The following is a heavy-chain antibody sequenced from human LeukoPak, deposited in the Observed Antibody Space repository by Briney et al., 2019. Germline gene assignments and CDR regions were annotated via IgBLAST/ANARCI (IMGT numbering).Heavy chain of an antibody. CDR3: ARAPSEIGGYYPEYFRH. CDR2: IKSDGKT. Sequence: GGSLRLSCAASGFTFSSYWMHWVRQAPGQGLVWVSRIKSDGKTNYADSVKGRFTISRDNAKNTVSLQMNSLRAEDTGVYYCARAPSEIGGYYPEYFRHWGQGTLVTVSS. J-gene: IGHJ1*01. D-gene: IGHD3-22*01. V-gene: IGHV3-74*01. CDR1: GFTFSSYW.